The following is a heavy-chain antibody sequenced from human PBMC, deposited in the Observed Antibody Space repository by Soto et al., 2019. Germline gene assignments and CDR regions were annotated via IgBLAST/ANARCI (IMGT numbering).Heavy chain of an antibody. J-gene: IGHJ3*01. V-gene: IGHV4-30-2*06. Sequence: WTWIRQSPGKGLEWIGCIFYNGKTQYSPSLTSRLTISIDSSQNQFSLNLTTVTAADTAVYYCDRDSYENSAGGFNDGFDVWGQGTVVTVSP. CDR3: DRDSYENSAGGFNDGFDV. CDR2: IFYNGKT. D-gene: IGHD3-22*01.